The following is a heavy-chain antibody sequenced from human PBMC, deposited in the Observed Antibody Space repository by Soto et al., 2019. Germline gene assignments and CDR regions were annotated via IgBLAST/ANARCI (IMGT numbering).Heavy chain of an antibody. J-gene: IGHJ6*02. V-gene: IGHV1-69*12. D-gene: IGHD6-6*01. Sequence: QVQLVQSGAEVKKPGSSVKVSCKASGGTFSSYAISWVRQAPGQGLEWMGGIIPIFGTANYAQKFQGRVTITADESTSTAYMELSSLRSEDTAVYYCAGGYSSSSVHYYYGMDVWGQGTTVTVSS. CDR3: AGGYSSSSVHYYYGMDV. CDR2: IIPIFGTA. CDR1: GGTFSSYA.